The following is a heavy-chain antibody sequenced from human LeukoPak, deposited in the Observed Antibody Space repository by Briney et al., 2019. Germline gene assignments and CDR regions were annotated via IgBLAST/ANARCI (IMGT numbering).Heavy chain of an antibody. CDR2: IRSNGDTI. D-gene: IGHD3-10*01. V-gene: IGHV3-48*01. J-gene: IGHJ5*02. CDR3: ARRKASLWFGELLGNWFDP. CDR1: GFTFSHYD. Sequence: AGSLRLSCAVSGFTFSHYDMNWVRKAPGKGLEWLSYIRSNGDTIFYADSIKGRFTISRDNAKNSLYLQMNNLRAEDTAVYYCARRKASLWFGELLGNWFDPWGQGTLVTVSS.